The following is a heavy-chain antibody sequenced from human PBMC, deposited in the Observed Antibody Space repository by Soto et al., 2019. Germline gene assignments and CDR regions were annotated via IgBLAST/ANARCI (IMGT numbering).Heavy chain of an antibody. V-gene: IGHV1-2*02. D-gene: IGHD3-22*01. Sequence: GASVKVSCKASGYTFTGYYMHWVRQAPGQGLEWMGWINPNSGGTNYAQKFQGRVTMTRDTSISTAYMELSRLRSDDTAVYYCARGTRYYDSSALRGWFDPWGQGTLVTVS. J-gene: IGHJ5*02. CDR1: GYTFTGYY. CDR3: ARGTRYYDSSALRGWFDP. CDR2: INPNSGGT.